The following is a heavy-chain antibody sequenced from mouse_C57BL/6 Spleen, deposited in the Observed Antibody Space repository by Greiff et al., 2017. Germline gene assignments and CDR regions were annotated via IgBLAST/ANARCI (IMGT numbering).Heavy chain of an antibody. Sequence: QVQLKQPGAELVKPGASVKLSCKASGYTFTSYWMQWVKQRPGQGLEWIGEIDPSDSYTNYNQKFKGKATLTVDTSSSTAYMQLSSLTSEDSAVYYCARKRSSYWYFDVWGTGTTVTVSS. CDR1: GYTFTSYW. V-gene: IGHV1-50*01. D-gene: IGHD1-1*01. CDR3: ARKRSSYWYFDV. CDR2: IDPSDSYT. J-gene: IGHJ1*03.